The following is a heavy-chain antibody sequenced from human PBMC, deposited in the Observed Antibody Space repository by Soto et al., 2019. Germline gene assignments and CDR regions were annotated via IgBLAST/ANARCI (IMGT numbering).Heavy chain of an antibody. CDR2: IYFNGNT. CDR1: GVSISDTSYY. Sequence: QLQLQESGPGLVKPSETRSLTCNVSGVSISDTSYYWGWIRQPPGKGLEWIGTIYFNGNTFYNPSLKSRLTISVDTSKNQFSLRLISVTAADTAVYYCARQGSYWGQGTLVAVSS. J-gene: IGHJ4*02. CDR3: ARQGSY. V-gene: IGHV4-39*01.